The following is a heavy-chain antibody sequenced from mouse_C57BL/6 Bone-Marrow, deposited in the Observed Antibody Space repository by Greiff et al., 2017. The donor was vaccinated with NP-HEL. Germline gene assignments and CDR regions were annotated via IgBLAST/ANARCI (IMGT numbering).Heavy chain of an antibody. D-gene: IGHD1-1*01. CDR3: ARHDYGSSWFAY. J-gene: IGHJ3*01. V-gene: IGHV5-12*01. CDR2: ISNGGGST. CDR1: GFTFSDYY. Sequence: DVQLQESGGGLVQPGGSLKLSCAASGFTFSDYYMYWVRQTPEKRLEWVAYISNGGGSTYYPDTVKGRSTISRDNAKNTLYLQMSRLKSEDTAMYYCARHDYGSSWFAYWGQGTLVTVSA.